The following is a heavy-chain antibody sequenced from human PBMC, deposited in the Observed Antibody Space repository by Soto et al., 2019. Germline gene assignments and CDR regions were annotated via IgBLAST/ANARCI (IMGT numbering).Heavy chain of an antibody. J-gene: IGHJ4*02. D-gene: IGHD6-19*01. CDR1: GFSFSISP. Sequence: GGSLRLSCAASGFSFSISPMHWVRQAPGKGPEWVALISYDGTNKFYADSVKGRFTISRDNSKSTLYLHVDSLRPEDAAVYYCARDRIAVAGSYFDYWGQGTLVTSPQ. V-gene: IGHV3-30-3*01. CDR3: ARDRIAVAGSYFDY. CDR2: ISYDGTNK.